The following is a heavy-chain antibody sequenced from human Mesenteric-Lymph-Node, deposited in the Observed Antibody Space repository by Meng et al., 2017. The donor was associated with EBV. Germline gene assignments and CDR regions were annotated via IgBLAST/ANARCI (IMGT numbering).Heavy chain of an antibody. V-gene: IGHV4-34*01. CDR2: STHNGIV. D-gene: IGHD3-16*02. CDR3: ARIESIWGTYRKYYFDY. Sequence: QLRVQWWGAGQLRPLETMSLTWFVYGGSFSGYYWSWMRQATGQRLEWIGESTHNGIVNYNPSLKSRVAISVDTFKNQFSLRLTSVTAADTAIYYCARIESIWGTYRKYYFDYWGQGTLVTVSS. CDR1: GGSFSGYY. J-gene: IGHJ4*02.